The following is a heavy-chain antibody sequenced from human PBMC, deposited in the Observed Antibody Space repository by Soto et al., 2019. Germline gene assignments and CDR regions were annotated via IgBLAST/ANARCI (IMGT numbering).Heavy chain of an antibody. CDR1: GFTFSSYS. CDR3: ARDKDWAFDY. V-gene: IGHV3-48*04. D-gene: IGHD3-9*01. Sequence: VQLVESGGGLVQPGGSLRLSCVASGFTFSSYSMVWVRQAPGKGLEWIAYIFATSSTIHYEDSVKDRFTVSRDNTQNSLFLLMNSLRAEDTAIYYCARDKDWAFDYWGQGTQVIVSS. CDR2: IFATSSTI. J-gene: IGHJ4*02.